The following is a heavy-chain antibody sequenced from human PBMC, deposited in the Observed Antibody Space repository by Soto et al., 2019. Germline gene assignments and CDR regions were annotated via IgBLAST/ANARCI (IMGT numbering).Heavy chain of an antibody. Sequence: SVTMCLTCTVAGGSPSGYGWTWVRKQPGKGLEWIGYIYYSGSTNYNPSLQSRVTISVDTSKNQFSLKLSSVTAADTAVYYCARGPVLLWFGESPVSGYMDVWGKGTTVTVSS. CDR3: ARGPVLLWFGESPVSGYMDV. J-gene: IGHJ6*03. D-gene: IGHD3-10*01. CDR2: IYYSGST. CDR1: GGSPSGYG. V-gene: IGHV4-59*01.